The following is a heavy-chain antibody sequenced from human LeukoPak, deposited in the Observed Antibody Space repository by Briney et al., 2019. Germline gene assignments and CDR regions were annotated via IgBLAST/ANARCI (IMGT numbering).Heavy chain of an antibody. Sequence: SETLSLTCAVSGVSISSHYWSWIRQPPGKGLEWIGYIYYSGSTNYNPSLKSRVTISVDTSKNQFSLKLSSVTAADTAVYYCARVWGITGTSYYFDYWGQGTLVTVSS. CDR1: GVSISSHY. CDR2: IYYSGST. CDR3: ARVWGITGTSYYFDY. J-gene: IGHJ4*02. D-gene: IGHD1-20*01. V-gene: IGHV4-59*11.